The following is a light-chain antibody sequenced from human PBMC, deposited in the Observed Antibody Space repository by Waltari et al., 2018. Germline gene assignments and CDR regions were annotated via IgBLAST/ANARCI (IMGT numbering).Light chain of an antibody. J-gene: IGKJ1*01. CDR2: GAS. CDR1: QRFSRA. Sequence: STVSCRASQRFSRALAWYQQKPGQAPRLLIYGASTRATGIPDRFSGSGSGTDFSLTISRLEPDDFAVYYCQHYLRLPVTFGQGTTVEI. V-gene: IGKV3-20*01. CDR3: QHYLRLPVT.